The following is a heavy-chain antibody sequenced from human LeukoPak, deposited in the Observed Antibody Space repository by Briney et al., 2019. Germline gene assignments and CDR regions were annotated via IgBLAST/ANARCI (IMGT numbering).Heavy chain of an antibody. V-gene: IGHV4-61*02. Sequence: SQTLSLTCTVSGGSISSGGYYWSWIRQPAGKGLEWIGRIYTSGSTNYNPSLKSRVTISVDTSKNQFSLKLSSVTAADTAVYYCARLVPAAIWGQGTLVTVSS. D-gene: IGHD2-2*01. CDR3: ARLVPAAI. J-gene: IGHJ4*02. CDR2: IYTSGST. CDR1: GGSISSGGYY.